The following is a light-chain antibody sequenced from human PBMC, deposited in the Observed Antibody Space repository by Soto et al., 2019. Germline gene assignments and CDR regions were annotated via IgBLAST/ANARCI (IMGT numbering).Light chain of an antibody. J-gene: IGKJ1*01. CDR3: QHYNSYSEA. CDR2: KAS. CDR1: QTIRSL. Sequence: DIQMTQSPSTLSGSVGDRVTITCRASQTIRSLLAWYQQKPGKAPKLLIDKASTLKSGVPSRFSGSGSGTEFTLTSSSLQPDDFATYYCQHYNSYSEAFGQGTKVELK. V-gene: IGKV1-5*03.